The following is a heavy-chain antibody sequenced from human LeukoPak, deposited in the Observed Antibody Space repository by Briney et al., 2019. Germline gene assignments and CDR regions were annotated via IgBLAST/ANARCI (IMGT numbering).Heavy chain of an antibody. Sequence: SQTLSLTCGISGDSVSSNDAAWSWIRQSPSRGLEWLGRTFYRSKWYYDYAPSLRSRITINPGTSKSQFSLQLDSVTPEDTAVYYCAREVAIIRGVRNWFDSWGPGILVTVSS. CDR3: AREVAIIRGVRNWFDS. D-gene: IGHD3-10*01. CDR1: GDSVSSNDAA. CDR2: TFYRSKWYY. V-gene: IGHV6-1*01. J-gene: IGHJ5*01.